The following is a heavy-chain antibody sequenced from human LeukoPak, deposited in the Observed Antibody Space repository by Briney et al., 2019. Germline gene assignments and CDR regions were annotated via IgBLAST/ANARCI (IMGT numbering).Heavy chain of an antibody. Sequence: PGGSLRLSCAASGFTVSSNYMSWVRQAPGKGLEWVSGISGSGASTYSADSVKGRFTISRDNSKNTLYLHVNSLRGEDTAIYYCAKEGPGGGGYFDHWGQGTLVTVSS. CDR1: GFTVSSNY. J-gene: IGHJ4*02. D-gene: IGHD3-16*01. CDR2: ISGSGAST. V-gene: IGHV3-23*01. CDR3: AKEGPGGGGYFDH.